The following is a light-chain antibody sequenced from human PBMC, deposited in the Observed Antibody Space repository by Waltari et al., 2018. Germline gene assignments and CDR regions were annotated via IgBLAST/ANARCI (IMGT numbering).Light chain of an antibody. Sequence: QSALTQPPSAPGSPGESVTLSCTGPRSDIGAYAYVSWYQQHHGKAPKLRIYEVIKRPSGVPDRFSGSKSGNTASLTVSGLQAEDEADYYCCSYAGTNNFYVFGTGTKVTVL. CDR3: CSYAGTNNFYV. V-gene: IGLV2-8*01. J-gene: IGLJ1*01. CDR1: RSDIGAYAY. CDR2: EVI.